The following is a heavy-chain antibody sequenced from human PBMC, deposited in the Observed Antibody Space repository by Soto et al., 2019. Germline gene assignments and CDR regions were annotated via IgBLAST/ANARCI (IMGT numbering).Heavy chain of an antibody. V-gene: IGHV1-69*01. CDR3: VYVVVPAAGNWFDP. D-gene: IGHD2-2*01. CDR2: IIPIFGTA. J-gene: IGHJ5*02. CDR1: GGTFSSYA. Sequence: QVQLVQSGAEVKKPGSSVKVSCKASGGTFSSYAISWVRQAPGQGLEWMGGIIPIFGTANSAQKFQGRVTITADESTSTAYMELSSLRSEDTAVYYCVYVVVPAAGNWFDPWGQGTLVTVSS.